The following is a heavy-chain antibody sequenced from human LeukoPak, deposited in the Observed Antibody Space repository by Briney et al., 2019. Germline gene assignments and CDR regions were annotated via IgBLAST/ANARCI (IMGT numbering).Heavy chain of an antibody. J-gene: IGHJ4*02. CDR3: ARGSHWNQLHYFDY. CDR2: IYYSGST. D-gene: IGHD1-1*01. V-gene: IGHV4-39*07. CDR1: GGSISSSSYY. Sequence: SETLSLTCTVSGGSISSSSYYWGWIRQPPGKGREWIASIYYSGSTYYNPSLKSRVTISVDTSKNQFSLKLSSVTAADTAVYYCARGSHWNQLHYFDYWGQGTLVTVSS.